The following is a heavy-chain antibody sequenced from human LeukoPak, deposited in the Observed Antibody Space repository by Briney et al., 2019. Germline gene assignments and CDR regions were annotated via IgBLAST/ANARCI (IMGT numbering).Heavy chain of an antibody. Sequence: GRSLRLSCAASGFIFNNYAMHWVRQAPGKGLEWVAVISFDGSNKYYADSVKGRFTISRDNSKNTLYLQMNSLRGEDTAVYYCAKDSLRERIVGSTTRGVNDYWGQGTLVTVSS. CDR2: ISFDGSNK. D-gene: IGHD1-26*01. J-gene: IGHJ4*02. CDR1: GFIFNNYA. CDR3: AKDSLRERIVGSTTRGVNDY. V-gene: IGHV3-30*04.